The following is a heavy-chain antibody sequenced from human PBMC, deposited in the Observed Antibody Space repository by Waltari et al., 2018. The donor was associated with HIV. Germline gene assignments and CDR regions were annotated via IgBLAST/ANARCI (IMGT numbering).Heavy chain of an antibody. D-gene: IGHD5-18*01. Sequence: QVQLVQSGAEVKKHGASVKVSCKASGYTFTSYGISWVRQAPGQGLAWRGWISAYNGNTNYAQKLQGRVTMTTDTSTSTAYMELRSLRSDDTAVYYCAAVDTAMGAFDYWGQGTLVTVSS. V-gene: IGHV1-18*01. CDR3: AAVDTAMGAFDY. CDR2: ISAYNGNT. CDR1: GYTFTSYG. J-gene: IGHJ4*02.